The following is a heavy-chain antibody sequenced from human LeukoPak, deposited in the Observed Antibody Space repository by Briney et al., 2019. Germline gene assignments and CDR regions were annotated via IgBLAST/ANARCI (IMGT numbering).Heavy chain of an antibody. CDR3: AKEGNYRTFDY. Sequence: GGSLRLSCTASGFTFSGYAMSWVRQAPGKGLEWVSGISSSGGNTYYADSVKGRFTISRDNSKNTLYLRMNSLRAEDTAVYYCAKEGNYRTFDYWGQGALVTVSS. CDR2: ISSSGGNT. J-gene: IGHJ4*02. CDR1: GFTFSGYA. D-gene: IGHD1-1*01. V-gene: IGHV3-23*01.